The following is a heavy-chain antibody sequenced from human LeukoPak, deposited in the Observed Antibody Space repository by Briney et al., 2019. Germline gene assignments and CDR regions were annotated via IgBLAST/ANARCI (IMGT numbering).Heavy chain of an antibody. J-gene: IGHJ3*02. CDR2: ISSSSSYI. D-gene: IGHD6-13*01. V-gene: IGHV3-21*01. CDR3: ATPVAAAGRQDAFDI. CDR1: GFTFSSYS. Sequence: GGSLRLSCAASGFTFSSYSMNWVRQAPGKGLEWVSSISSSSSYIYYADSVKGRFTISRDNAKNSLYLQMNSLRAEDTAVYYCATPVAAAGRQDAFDIWGQGTMVTVSS.